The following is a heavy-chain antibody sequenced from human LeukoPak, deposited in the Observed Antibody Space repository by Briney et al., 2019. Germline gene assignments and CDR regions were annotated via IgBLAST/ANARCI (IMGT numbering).Heavy chain of an antibody. Sequence: SETLSLTCTVSGGSISSSSYYWGWIRQPPGKGLEWIGSIYYSGSTYYNPSLKSRVTISVDTSKNQFSLKLSSVTAADTAVYYCARFSRWLPFESWGQGTLVTVSS. CDR2: IYYSGST. CDR1: GGSISSSSYY. CDR3: ARFSRWLPFES. J-gene: IGHJ4*02. D-gene: IGHD5-12*01. V-gene: IGHV4-39*07.